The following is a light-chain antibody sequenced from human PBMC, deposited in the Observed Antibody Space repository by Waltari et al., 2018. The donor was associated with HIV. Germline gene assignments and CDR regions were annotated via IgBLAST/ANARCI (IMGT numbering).Light chain of an antibody. Sequence: DIVMTQSPDSLAVSLGERATINCKSSQSVLYSSNNKNHLAWYQQKPGQPPKLLIYWASTREAGVPDRFSGSGSQTDFTLTISSLQAEDVAVYYCQQYYSTLRTFGQGTKVEIK. CDR2: WAS. CDR1: QSVLYSSNNKNH. J-gene: IGKJ1*01. V-gene: IGKV4-1*01. CDR3: QQYYSTLRT.